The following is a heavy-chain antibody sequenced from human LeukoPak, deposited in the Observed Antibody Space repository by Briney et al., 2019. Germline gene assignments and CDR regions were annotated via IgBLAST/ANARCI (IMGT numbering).Heavy chain of an antibody. V-gene: IGHV3-30*04. CDR3: ASPPSIVGATTWNY. J-gene: IGHJ4*02. CDR1: GFTFSSYA. D-gene: IGHD1-26*01. CDR2: ISYDGSNK. Sequence: GGSLRLSCAASGFTFSSYAMHWVRQVPGKGLEWVAVISYDGSNKYYADSVKGRFTISRDNSKNTLYLQMNSLRAEDTAVYYCASPPSIVGATTWNYWGQGTLVTVPS.